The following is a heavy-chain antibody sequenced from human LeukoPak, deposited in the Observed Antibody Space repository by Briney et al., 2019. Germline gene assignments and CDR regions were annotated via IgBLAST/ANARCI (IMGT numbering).Heavy chain of an antibody. CDR2: INPNSGGT. J-gene: IGHJ4*02. CDR1: GYTFTGDY. V-gene: IGHV1-2*06. CDR3: ARGIEKTRD. Sequence: ASMKVSCKXSGYTFTGDYMHWVRQAPGQGLEWMGRINPNSGGTNYSQKFQGRVTMTRDTSISTAYMELSRLRSDDTAVYYCARGIEKTRDWGQGTLVTVSS.